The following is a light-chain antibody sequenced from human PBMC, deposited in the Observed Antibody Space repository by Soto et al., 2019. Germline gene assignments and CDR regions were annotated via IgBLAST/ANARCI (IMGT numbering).Light chain of an antibody. V-gene: IGKV3-20*01. Sequence: EIGLTQSPGTLSLSPGEGATLSCRASQSVSSSYLAWYQQKPGQAPRLLIYGASSRATGIPDRFSGSGSGTDFTLTISRLEPEDFAVYYCQQYGSSRTFGQGTKVDIK. CDR3: QQYGSSRT. CDR1: QSVSSSY. CDR2: GAS. J-gene: IGKJ1*01.